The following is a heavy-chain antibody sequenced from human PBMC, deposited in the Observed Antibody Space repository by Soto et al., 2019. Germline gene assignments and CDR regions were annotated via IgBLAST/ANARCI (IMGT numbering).Heavy chain of an antibody. J-gene: IGHJ6*01. D-gene: IGHD3-3*01. V-gene: IGHV4-34*01. CDR3: ARGYDFWSGYSGTGYYYYYGMDV. CDR1: GGSFSGYY. Sequence: SETLSLTCAVYGGSFSGYYWSWIRQPPGKGLEWIGEINHSGSTNYNPPLKSRVTISVDTSKNQFSLKLSSVTAADTAVYYCARGYDFWSGYSGTGYYYYYGMDVWGQGTTVTVSS. CDR2: INHSGST.